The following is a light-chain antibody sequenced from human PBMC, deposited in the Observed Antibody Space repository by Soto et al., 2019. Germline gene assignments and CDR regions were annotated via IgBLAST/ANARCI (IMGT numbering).Light chain of an antibody. CDR1: SSNIGVNT. CDR3: ASWDDSVNGWV. Sequence: QPVLTQPPSASGTPGQRVTISCSGSSSNIGVNTVNWYQQLPGAAPKLLIYSANQRPSGVPDRFSGSKSGTSASLAISGLQSEDEADYHCASWDDSVNGWVFGGGTKLTVL. CDR2: SAN. J-gene: IGLJ3*02. V-gene: IGLV1-44*01.